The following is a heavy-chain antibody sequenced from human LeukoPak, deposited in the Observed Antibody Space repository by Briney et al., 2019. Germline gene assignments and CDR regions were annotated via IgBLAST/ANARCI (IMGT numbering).Heavy chain of an antibody. Sequence: ASVKVSCKASGYTFTSYYMHWVRQAPGQGLEWMGIINPSGGSTSYAQEFQGRVTRTRDTSTSTVYMELSRLRSEDTAVYYCARGPTIFEYYFDYWGQGTLVTVSS. D-gene: IGHD3-3*01. CDR2: INPSGGST. J-gene: IGHJ4*02. CDR3: ARGPTIFEYYFDY. V-gene: IGHV1-46*03. CDR1: GYTFTSYY.